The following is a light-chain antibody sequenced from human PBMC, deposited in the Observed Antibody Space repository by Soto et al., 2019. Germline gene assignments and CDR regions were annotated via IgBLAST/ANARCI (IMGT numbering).Light chain of an antibody. V-gene: IGKV1-39*01. Sequence: DTQMPQSPSSLSASVGDRISITCRASQTVSTYLNWYQQKPGKAPTLLISATSTLQSGVPSRFSGSGSGTEFTLTITSLQPEDFATYYCQQTYTTPRTFGQGTKVDIK. CDR3: QQTYTTPRT. CDR2: ATS. CDR1: QTVSTY. J-gene: IGKJ1*01.